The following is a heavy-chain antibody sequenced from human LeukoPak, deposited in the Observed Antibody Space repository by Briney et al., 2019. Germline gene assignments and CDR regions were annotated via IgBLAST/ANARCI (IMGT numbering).Heavy chain of an antibody. CDR3: ARGTYYSDC. V-gene: IGHV3-30*03. CDR1: GFTFNDYT. CDR2: ISYDGSNK. Sequence: GGSLRLSCAASGFTFNDYTMTWVRQAPGKGLEWVAVISYDGSNKYYADSVKGRFTISRDNSKNTLYLQMNSLRAEDTAVYYCARGTYYSDCWGQGTLVTVSS. J-gene: IGHJ4*02.